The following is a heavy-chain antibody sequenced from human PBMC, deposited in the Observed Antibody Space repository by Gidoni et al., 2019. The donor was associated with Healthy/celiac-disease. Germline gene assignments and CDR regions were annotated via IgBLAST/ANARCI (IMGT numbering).Heavy chain of an antibody. CDR1: GYTFTSYD. J-gene: IGHJ4*02. CDR2: MNPNSGNT. Sequence: QVQLVQSGAEVKKPGASVKVSCKASGYTFTSYDINLVRQATGPGLEGMGWMNPNSGNTGYAQKFQGRVTMTRNTSISTAYMELSSLRSEDTAVYYCARGYSRGRITIFGVVITHFDYWGQGTLVTVSS. CDR3: ARGYSRGRITIFGVVITHFDY. V-gene: IGHV1-8*01. D-gene: IGHD3-3*01.